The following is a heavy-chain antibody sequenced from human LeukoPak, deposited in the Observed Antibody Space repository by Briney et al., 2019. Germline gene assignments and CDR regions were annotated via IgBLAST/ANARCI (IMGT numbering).Heavy chain of an antibody. D-gene: IGHD3-10*01. Sequence: SVTVSCKASGGTFSSYAISWVRQAPGQGLEWMGGIIPIFGTANYAQKFQGRVTITADESTSTAYMELSSLRSEDTAVYYCAVPGQRGSGSYAYFDYWGQGTLVTVSS. CDR3: AVPGQRGSGSYAYFDY. V-gene: IGHV1-69*13. J-gene: IGHJ4*02. CDR2: IIPIFGTA. CDR1: GGTFSSYA.